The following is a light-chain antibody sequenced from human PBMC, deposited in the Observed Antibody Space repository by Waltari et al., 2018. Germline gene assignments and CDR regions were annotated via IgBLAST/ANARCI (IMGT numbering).Light chain of an antibody. CDR2: GAS. J-gene: IGKJ1*01. CDR1: EHIGNDY. Sequence: VLTQSPGTLSLSPGERATLSCRDSEHIGNDYLAWYQQRPGQAPRLLMYGASGRASGISDKFIGRGSGTDFTLTIGRLDPEDFALYYCQQYYSLPWTFGQGTRVDIK. CDR3: QQYYSLPWT. V-gene: IGKV3-20*01.